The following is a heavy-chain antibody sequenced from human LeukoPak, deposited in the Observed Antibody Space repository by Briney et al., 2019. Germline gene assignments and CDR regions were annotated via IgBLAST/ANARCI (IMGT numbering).Heavy chain of an antibody. J-gene: IGHJ5*02. Sequence: PSETLSLTCTVSGGSINNYYWSWIRQPAGKGLEWIGRINASGRTNYNPSLKSRVTMSVDTSKNQFSLKVNSVTAADTAVYYCARGSILTDLWGQGILVTVSS. CDR1: GGSINNYY. D-gene: IGHD1-26*01. CDR3: ARGSILTDL. V-gene: IGHV4-4*07. CDR2: INASGRT.